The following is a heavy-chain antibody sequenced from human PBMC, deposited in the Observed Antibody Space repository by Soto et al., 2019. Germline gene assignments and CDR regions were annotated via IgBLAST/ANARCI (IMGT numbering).Heavy chain of an antibody. CDR3: AREGGAYCSSTSCRIDY. D-gene: IGHD2-2*01. V-gene: IGHV4-30-4*01. J-gene: IGHJ4*02. Sequence: TLSLTCTVSGGSISSGDYYWSWIRQPPGKGLEWIGYIYYSGSTYYNPSLKSRVTISVDTSKNQFSLKLSSVAAADTAVYYCAREGGAYCSSTSCRIDYWGQGTLVTVSS. CDR2: IYYSGST. CDR1: GGSISSGDYY.